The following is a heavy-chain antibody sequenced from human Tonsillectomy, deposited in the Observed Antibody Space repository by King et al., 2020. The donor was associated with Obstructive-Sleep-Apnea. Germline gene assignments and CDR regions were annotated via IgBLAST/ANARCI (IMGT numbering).Heavy chain of an antibody. CDR3: AKDTSTWFDP. Sequence: EVQLVESGGVVVQPGGSLRLSCAASGFTFDDYTMHWVRQAPGKGLEWVSLISWDGGGTYYADSVKGRFTISRENNKNSLYLQMNSLRTEDTALYYCAKDTSTWFDPWGQGTLVTVSS. CDR2: ISWDGGGT. V-gene: IGHV3-43*01. CDR1: GFTFDDYT. J-gene: IGHJ5*02.